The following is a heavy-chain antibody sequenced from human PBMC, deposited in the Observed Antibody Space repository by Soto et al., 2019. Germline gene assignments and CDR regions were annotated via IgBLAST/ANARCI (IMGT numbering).Heavy chain of an antibody. J-gene: IGHJ6*02. CDR1: GFAFRDFA. D-gene: IGHD5-12*01. CDR3: SRLPQERNSAYDFPMDV. Sequence: GGSLRLSCTTSGFAFRDFAMTWFRQRPGKGLEWVGFITSRRYGATPQYAASVQGRFSISRDDSRSIAYLQMNNLKTDDTALYYCSRLPQERNSAYDFPMDVWGQGTTVTVSS. V-gene: IGHV3-49*03. CDR2: ITSRRYGATP.